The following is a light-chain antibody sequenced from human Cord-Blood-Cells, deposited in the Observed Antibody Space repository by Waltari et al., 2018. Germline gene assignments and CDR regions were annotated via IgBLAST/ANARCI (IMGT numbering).Light chain of an antibody. V-gene: IGLV1-40*01. Sequence: QSVLTQPPSVSGAPGQRVTISCTGSSSNIGAGYDVSWYQQLQGTAPKLLNYCNDNPPSGVPDRFTGSNSATSASLAITGLHADDEADYYCQAYDSSLSGYVFGTGTKVTVL. CDR2: CND. CDR3: QAYDSSLSGYV. CDR1: SSNIGAGYD. J-gene: IGLJ1*01.